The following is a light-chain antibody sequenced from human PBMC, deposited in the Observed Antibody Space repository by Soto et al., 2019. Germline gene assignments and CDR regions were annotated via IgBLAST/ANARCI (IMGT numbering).Light chain of an antibody. J-gene: IGLJ1*01. CDR2: EVS. CDR1: SSDVGGYNY. Sequence: QSVPTQPASVSGSPGQSITISCTGTSSDVGGYNYVSWSQQHPGKAPKLMIYEVSNRPSGVSNRFSGSKSGNTASLTISGLQAEDEADYYCSSYTTTNTYVFGTGTKVTVL. CDR3: SSYTTTNTYV. V-gene: IGLV2-14*01.